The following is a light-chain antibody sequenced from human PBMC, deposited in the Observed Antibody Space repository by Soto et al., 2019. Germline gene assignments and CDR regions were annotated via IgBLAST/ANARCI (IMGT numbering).Light chain of an antibody. V-gene: IGKV1-9*01. CDR3: QQFNASPIS. CDR1: QGISSY. Sequence: DIQLTQSPSFLSASVGDRVTITCRASQGISSYLAWFQQEPGKAPKLLIYAASTLQSGVPSRFSGSRSGTDFTLPIRSLQPEDFATYYCQQFNASPISFAQGTRLEMK. J-gene: IGKJ5*01. CDR2: AAS.